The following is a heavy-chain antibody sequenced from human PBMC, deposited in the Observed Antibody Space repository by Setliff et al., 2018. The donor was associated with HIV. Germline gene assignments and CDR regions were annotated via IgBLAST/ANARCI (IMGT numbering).Heavy chain of an antibody. Sequence: GGSLRLSCAASGFTFTTYGMHWVRQAPGKGLEWMAFIRYDGSNKYYADSVKGRFTISRDNARNSLHLEMNSLRAEDTAVYYCVGDGVGVVPGDAFDKWGQGTAVTVS. CDR3: VGDGVGVVPGDAFDK. J-gene: IGHJ3*02. CDR2: IRYDGSNK. D-gene: IGHD3-10*01. V-gene: IGHV3-30*02. CDR1: GFTFTTYG.